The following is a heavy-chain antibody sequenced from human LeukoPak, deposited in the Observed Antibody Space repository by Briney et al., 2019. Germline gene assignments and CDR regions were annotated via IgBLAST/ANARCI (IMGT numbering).Heavy chain of an antibody. CDR2: IFPGDSDT. V-gene: IGHV5-51*01. CDR1: GYSFTSFW. D-gene: IGHD3-10*01. J-gene: IGHJ4*02. CDR3: ARPALWFGGYFDY. Sequence: GESLKISCKGSGYSFTSFWIGWVRQMPGKGLEWMGIIFPGDSDTRYSPSFQGQVTISADKSISTAYLQWSSLKASDTAMYYCARPALWFGGYFDYWGQGTLVTVSS.